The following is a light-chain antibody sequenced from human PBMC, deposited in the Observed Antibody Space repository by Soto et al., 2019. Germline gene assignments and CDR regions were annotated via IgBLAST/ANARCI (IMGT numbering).Light chain of an antibody. CDR3: AAWDDSLSGVV. CDR2: RNN. CDR1: SSNIGSNY. V-gene: IGLV1-47*01. J-gene: IGLJ2*01. Sequence: QSVLTQPPSASGTPGQRVTISCSGRSSNIGSNYVYWYQQLPGTAPKLPIYRNNQRPSGVPDRFSGSKSGTSASLAISGLRSEDEADYYCAAWDDSLSGVVFGGGTKLTVL.